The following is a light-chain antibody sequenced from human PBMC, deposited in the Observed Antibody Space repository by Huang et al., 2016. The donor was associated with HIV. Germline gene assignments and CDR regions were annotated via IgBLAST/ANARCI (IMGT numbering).Light chain of an antibody. Sequence: EIVLTQSPATLSLSPGERATLSCRASQSVSSYLAWYQQKPGQAPRLLIYDASNRATGIPARFSGSGSGTDFTLTISSLEPEDFAVYYCQQRRGFTVGPGTKVDIK. CDR2: DAS. J-gene: IGKJ3*01. CDR1: QSVSSY. V-gene: IGKV3-11*01. CDR3: QQRRGFT.